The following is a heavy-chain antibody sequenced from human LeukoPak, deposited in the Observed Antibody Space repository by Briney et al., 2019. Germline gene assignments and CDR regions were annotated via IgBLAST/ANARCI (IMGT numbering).Heavy chain of an antibody. CDR3: ASGQKLGF. CDR2: IKQDGSGK. J-gene: IGHJ4*02. V-gene: IGHV3-7*01. Sequence: GGSLRLSCVASGFTFSSYWMSWVRQAPGKGLEWVANIKQDGSGKYYVDSVKGRFTISRDNAENSLYLQMNSLRAEDTAVYYCASGQKLGFWGQGTLVTVSS. D-gene: IGHD6-13*01. CDR1: GFTFSSYW.